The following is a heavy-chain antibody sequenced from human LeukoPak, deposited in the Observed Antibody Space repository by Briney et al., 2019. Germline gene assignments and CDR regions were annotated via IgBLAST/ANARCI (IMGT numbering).Heavy chain of an antibody. CDR3: ARSSAAARVFDY. CDR1: GGSISSGGYS. V-gene: IGHV4-30-2*01. CDR2: IDHSGST. Sequence: SETLSLTCAFSGGSISSGGYSWSWIRQPPGKGLEWIGYIDHSGSTYYNPSLKSRVTISVDRSKNQFSLKLSSVTAADTAVYYCARSSAAARVFDYWGQGTLVSVSS. J-gene: IGHJ4*02. D-gene: IGHD2-15*01.